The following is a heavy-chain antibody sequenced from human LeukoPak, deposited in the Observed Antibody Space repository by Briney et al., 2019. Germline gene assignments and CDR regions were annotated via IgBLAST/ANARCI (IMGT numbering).Heavy chain of an antibody. Sequence: ASVKVSCTASGGTFSSYAISWVRQAPGQGPEWMGGIIPIFGTANYAQKFQGRVTITADESTSTAYMELSSLRSEDTAVYYCARRMAGYLYYFDYWGQGTLVTVSS. D-gene: IGHD3-9*01. J-gene: IGHJ4*02. CDR3: ARRMAGYLYYFDY. CDR1: GGTFSSYA. CDR2: IIPIFGTA. V-gene: IGHV1-69*13.